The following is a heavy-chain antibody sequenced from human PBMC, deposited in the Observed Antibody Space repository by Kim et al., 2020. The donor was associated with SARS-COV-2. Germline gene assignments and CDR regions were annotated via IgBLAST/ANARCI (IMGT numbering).Heavy chain of an antibody. D-gene: IGHD6-6*01. CDR3: ARGIAAPI. J-gene: IGHJ4*02. V-gene: IGHV3-74*03. Sequence: GSSTTDEDSVKGLFTISRDNTKNTLYLQMNSLRAEDTAVYYCARGIAAPIWGQGTLVTVSS. CDR2: GSST.